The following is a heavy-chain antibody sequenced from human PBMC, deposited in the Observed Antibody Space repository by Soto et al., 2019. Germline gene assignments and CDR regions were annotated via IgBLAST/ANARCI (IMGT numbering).Heavy chain of an antibody. J-gene: IGHJ4*02. CDR2: SIPVFGTA. D-gene: IGHD6-13*01. Sequence: QVQLVQSGAEVKKPGSSVKLSCKTSGGTFRNYAINWVRQAPGQGLEWMGGSIPVFGTANYAQTFQGRFTITADESTSTAYMELSSLRSEDTAVYYSAIPLPKQQLVRGAFDHWGQGTLVTVAS. V-gene: IGHV1-69*01. CDR1: GGTFRNYA. CDR3: AIPLPKQQLVRGAFDH.